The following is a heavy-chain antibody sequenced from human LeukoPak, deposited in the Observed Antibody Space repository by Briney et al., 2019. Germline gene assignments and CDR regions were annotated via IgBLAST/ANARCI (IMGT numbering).Heavy chain of an antibody. J-gene: IGHJ4*02. CDR3: ATREAVLGYFDY. V-gene: IGHV4-59*01. Sequence: SETQSLTCTVSGGSISSYYWSWIRQPPGKGLEWIGYIYYSGTTNYNPSLKSRVTISVDTSKNQFSLKLSSVTAADTAVYYCATREAVLGYFDYWGQGTLVTVSS. D-gene: IGHD1-26*01. CDR2: IYYSGTT. CDR1: GGSISSYY.